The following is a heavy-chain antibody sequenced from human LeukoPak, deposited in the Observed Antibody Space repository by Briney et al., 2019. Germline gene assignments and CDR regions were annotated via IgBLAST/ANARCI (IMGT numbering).Heavy chain of an antibody. Sequence: GGSLRLSCAASGFTFSSYSMNWVRQAPGKGLEWVSAISKSGDHTYYAASAKGRFTIYRDNSKNTQYLQMNSLRAEDTAVYYCATSWGPDTSAFRWGRDGMDVWGQGTTVIVS. CDR2: ISKSGDHT. V-gene: IGHV3-23*01. CDR1: GFTFSSYS. D-gene: IGHD3-16*01. J-gene: IGHJ6*02. CDR3: ATSWGPDTSAFRWGRDGMDV.